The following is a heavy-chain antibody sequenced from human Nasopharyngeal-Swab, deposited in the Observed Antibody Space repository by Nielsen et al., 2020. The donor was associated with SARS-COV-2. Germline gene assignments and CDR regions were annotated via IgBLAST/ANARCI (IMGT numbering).Heavy chain of an antibody. Sequence: GESLKISCAASGLTIANYAMSWVRQAPGKGLEWVSGISGSGGSTYYADSVKGQFTISKDNSRNTVYLQMNSLRAEDTAVYYCAKLGLFAGYGYSVAYWGQGTLVTVSS. V-gene: IGHV3-23*01. D-gene: IGHD5-18*01. CDR1: GLTIANYA. CDR2: ISGSGGST. CDR3: AKLGLFAGYGYSVAY. J-gene: IGHJ4*02.